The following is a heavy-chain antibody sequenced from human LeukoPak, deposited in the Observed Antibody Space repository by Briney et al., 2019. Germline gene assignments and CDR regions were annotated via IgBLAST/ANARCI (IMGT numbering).Heavy chain of an antibody. Sequence: ASVKVSCKASGYTFTSYGISWVRRAPGQGLEWMGWISAYNGNTNYAQKPQGRVTMTTDTSTSTAYMELRSLRSDDTAVYYCARDKSRYGSGSVDYWGQGTLVTVSS. CDR1: GYTFTSYG. D-gene: IGHD3-10*01. CDR2: ISAYNGNT. V-gene: IGHV1-18*01. J-gene: IGHJ4*02. CDR3: ARDKSRYGSGSVDY.